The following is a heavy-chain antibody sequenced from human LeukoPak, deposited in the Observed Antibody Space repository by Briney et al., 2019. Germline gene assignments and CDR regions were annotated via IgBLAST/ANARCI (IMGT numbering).Heavy chain of an antibody. CDR3: ARGIDTAMANNDY. CDR1: AYTFTAFY. D-gene: IGHD5-18*01. J-gene: IGHJ4*02. Sequence: SGTPARMASAYTFTAFYMHWVRQVHGQVLGWMGRINPNSGGTNYAQKFQGRVTMTRDTSISTAYMELSRLRSDDTAVYYCARGIDTAMANNDYWGQGTLVTVSS. CDR2: INPNSGGT. V-gene: IGHV1-2*06.